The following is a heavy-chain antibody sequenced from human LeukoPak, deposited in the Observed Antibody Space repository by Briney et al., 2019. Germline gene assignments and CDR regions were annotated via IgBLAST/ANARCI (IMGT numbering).Heavy chain of an antibody. J-gene: IGHJ5*02. Sequence: SGPTPENHTQTLTLTCTFSGFSLGTSGVGAGWIRQPPGKALEWLALIYRNDDKRYSPSLNGRLTITTDTSKNQVVLTMSNMDPVDTATYYCAHRITIFGGKYNWFDPWGQGTLVTVSS. V-gene: IGHV2-5*01. CDR1: GFSLGTSGVG. CDR2: IYRNDDK. CDR3: AHRITIFGGKYNWFDP. D-gene: IGHD3-3*01.